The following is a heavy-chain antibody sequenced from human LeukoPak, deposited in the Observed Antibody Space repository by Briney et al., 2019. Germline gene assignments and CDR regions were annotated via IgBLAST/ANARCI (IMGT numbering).Heavy chain of an antibody. CDR2: ISGSGGST. CDR3: AKVGVYSSSRLVFDY. D-gene: IGHD6-6*01. V-gene: IGHV3-23*01. Sequence: GGSLRLSCAASGFTFSSYAMSWVRQAPGKGLEWVSAISGSGGSTYYADSVKGRFTISRDNSKNTLYLQMNSPRAEDTAVYYCAKVGVYSSSRLVFDYWGQGTLVTVSS. J-gene: IGHJ4*02. CDR1: GFTFSSYA.